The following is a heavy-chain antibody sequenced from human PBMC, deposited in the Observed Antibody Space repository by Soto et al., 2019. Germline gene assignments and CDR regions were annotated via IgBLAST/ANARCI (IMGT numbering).Heavy chain of an antibody. V-gene: IGHV3-7*01. CDR3: ASDLYCSGGSCSYFDY. J-gene: IGHJ4*02. Sequence: EVQLVESGGGLVQPGGSLRLSCAASGFTFSSYWMSWVRQAPGKGLEWVANIKQDGSEKYYVDSVKGRFTISRDNAKNSLYLQMNSLRAEDTAVYYCASDLYCSGGSCSYFDYWGQGTLVTVSS. CDR2: IKQDGSEK. CDR1: GFTFSSYW. D-gene: IGHD2-15*01.